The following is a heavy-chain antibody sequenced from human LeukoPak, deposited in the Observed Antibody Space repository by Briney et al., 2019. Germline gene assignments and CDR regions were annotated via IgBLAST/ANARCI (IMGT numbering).Heavy chain of an antibody. CDR3: ARAFSGYYLDY. CDR1: GYTFTSYY. J-gene: IGHJ4*02. Sequence: ASVTVSCTASGYTFTSYYMHWVRQAPGQGLEWMGIINPSGGSTTYAQKFQGRVTMNRDTSTRTVYMELSSLRSEDTAVYYCARAFSGYYLDYWGQGTLVTVSS. D-gene: IGHD3-22*01. V-gene: IGHV1-46*01. CDR2: INPSGGST.